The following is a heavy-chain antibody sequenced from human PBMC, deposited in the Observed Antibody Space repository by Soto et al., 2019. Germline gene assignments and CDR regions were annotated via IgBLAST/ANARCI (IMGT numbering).Heavy chain of an antibody. CDR2: IYDSGLT. J-gene: IGHJ3*02. CDR1: GGSFSSGDYY. CDR3: ARGSQGSGSYYTAFDM. V-gene: IGHV4-30-4*01. D-gene: IGHD3-22*01. Sequence: CAVSGGSFSSGDYYWSWIRRPPGKGLEWIGYIYDSGLTDYSPSLKSRVTISLDTSKNQFSLRLTSVTAADTAVYYCARGSQGSGSYYTAFDMWGQGTMVTVS.